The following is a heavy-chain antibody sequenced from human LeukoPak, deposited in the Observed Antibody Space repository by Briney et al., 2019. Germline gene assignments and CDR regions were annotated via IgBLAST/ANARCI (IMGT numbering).Heavy chain of an antibody. CDR3: AKEMRSSSWAPLGY. Sequence: GASVKVSCKASGGTFSSYAISWVRQAPGQGLEWMGGIIPIFGTANYAQKFQGRVTITTDESTSTAYMELSSLRSEDTAVYYCAKEMRSSSWAPLGYWGQGALVTVSS. D-gene: IGHD6-13*01. CDR2: IIPIFGTA. J-gene: IGHJ4*02. CDR1: GGTFSSYA. V-gene: IGHV1-69*05.